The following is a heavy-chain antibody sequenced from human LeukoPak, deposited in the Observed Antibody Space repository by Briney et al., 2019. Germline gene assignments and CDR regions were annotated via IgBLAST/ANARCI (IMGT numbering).Heavy chain of an antibody. CDR3: ARLRITSSRAFDI. V-gene: IGHV3-21*01. Sequence: GGSLRLSCAASGFTFSSYSMNWVRQAPGKGLEWVSSISSSSSYIYYADSVKGRFTISRDNAKNSLYLQMNSLRAEDTAVYYCARLRITSSRAFDIWGQGTMVTVSS. CDR1: GFTFSSYS. J-gene: IGHJ3*02. CDR2: ISSSSSYI. D-gene: IGHD2-2*01.